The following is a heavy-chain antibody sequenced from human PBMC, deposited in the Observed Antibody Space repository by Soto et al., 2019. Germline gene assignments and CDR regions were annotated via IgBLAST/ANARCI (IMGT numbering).Heavy chain of an antibody. CDR3: ASRDPGASVDY. CDR2: IYRTGST. Sequence: QVQLQESGPGLVKPSGTLSLTCAVSGGSFTSNNWWTWVRQPPGQGLEWIGEIYRTGSTNYNPSLKSTVNISLDTSENQFSLQVTSLTAADTAVYYCASRDPGASVDYWGQGTLVTVSS. V-gene: IGHV4-4*02. J-gene: IGHJ4*02. CDR1: GGSFTSNNW. D-gene: IGHD1-26*01.